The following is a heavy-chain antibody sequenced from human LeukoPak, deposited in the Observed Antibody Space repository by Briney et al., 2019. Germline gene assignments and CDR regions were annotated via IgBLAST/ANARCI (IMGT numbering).Heavy chain of an antibody. CDR1: GYTFTSYY. J-gene: IGHJ6*02. V-gene: IGHV1-46*01. CDR3: ARDLPNYDFWSGFFRGKKYGMDV. Sequence: GASVKVSCKASGYTFTSYYMHWVRQAPGRGLEWMGIINPSGGSTSYAQKFQGRVTMTRDTSTSTVYMELSSLRSEDTAVYYCARDLPNYDFWSGFFRGKKYGMDVWGQGTTVTVSS. CDR2: INPSGGST. D-gene: IGHD3-3*01.